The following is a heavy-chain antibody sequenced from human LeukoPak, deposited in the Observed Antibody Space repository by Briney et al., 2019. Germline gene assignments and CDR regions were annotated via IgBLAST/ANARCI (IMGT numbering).Heavy chain of an antibody. J-gene: IGHJ4*02. CDR2: ISYDGSNK. D-gene: IGHD1-26*01. Sequence: RGSLRLSCAASGFTFNSYGMHWVRQAPGKGLEWVAVISYDGSNKYYADSVKGRFTISRDNSKNTLYLQMNSLRTEDTAVYYCAKEISSGTYATQPLDYWGQGTLVTVSS. CDR3: AKEISSGTYATQPLDY. CDR1: GFTFNSYG. V-gene: IGHV3-30*18.